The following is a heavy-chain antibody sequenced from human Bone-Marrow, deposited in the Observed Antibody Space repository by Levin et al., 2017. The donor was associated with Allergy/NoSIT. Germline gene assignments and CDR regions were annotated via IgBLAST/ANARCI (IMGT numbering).Heavy chain of an antibody. V-gene: IGHV3-30*18. CDR3: AKAPELATIGGAFDI. J-gene: IGHJ3*02. CDR1: GFIFSRYA. D-gene: IGHD5-24*01. Sequence: GGSLRLSCAASGFIFSRYAMHWVRQTPARGLEWVAVISDDGTNVYYGDSVRGRFTMSRDNARDRLFLQMNILRPADTAVYYCAKAPELATIGGAFDIRGQGTVVSVSS. CDR2: ISDDGTNV.